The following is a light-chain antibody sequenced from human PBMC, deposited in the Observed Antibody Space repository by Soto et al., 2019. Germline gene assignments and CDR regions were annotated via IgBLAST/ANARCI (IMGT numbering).Light chain of an antibody. J-gene: IGKJ2*03. Sequence: IQMTQSPSTLSASVGDRVSITCRASQTIFSWLAWYQQKPGKAPKLVIYKASSLESGVPSRYSGSGSWTGFTLTISGLQPDDFATYYCQQYNSYPYSFGQGTKLEIK. CDR3: QQYNSYPYS. CDR1: QTIFSW. CDR2: KAS. V-gene: IGKV1-5*03.